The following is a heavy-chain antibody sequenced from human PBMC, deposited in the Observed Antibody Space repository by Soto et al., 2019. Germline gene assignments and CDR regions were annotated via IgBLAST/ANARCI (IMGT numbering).Heavy chain of an antibody. D-gene: IGHD5-18*01. J-gene: IGHJ4*02. Sequence: ETLSLTCTVSGGSVSSGSYYWSCSRQPPVKGLEWIGYIYYSGSTNYNPPLKSRVTISVDTSKNQFSLKLSSVTAADTSVYYCARGIRPRGYSHGYVLYFEYWGQGTMVTVSS. CDR1: GGSVSSGSYY. CDR3: ARGIRPRGYSHGYVLYFEY. V-gene: IGHV4-61*01. CDR2: IYYSGST.